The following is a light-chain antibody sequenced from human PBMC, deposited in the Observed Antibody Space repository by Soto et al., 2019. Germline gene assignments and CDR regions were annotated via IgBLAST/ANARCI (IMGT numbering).Light chain of an antibody. J-gene: IGKJ5*01. CDR1: QSLLHSNGKKF. CDR2: LGS. V-gene: IGKV2-28*01. Sequence: DIVITQSPLSLPVTPGEPASISCRSSQSLLHSNGKKFMDWYLQKPGQSPQLLIYLGSNRASGVPDRFSGSGSGTDFTLKISRVEAEDVGLYYCMQALQTPITCGQGTDWRL. CDR3: MQALQTPIT.